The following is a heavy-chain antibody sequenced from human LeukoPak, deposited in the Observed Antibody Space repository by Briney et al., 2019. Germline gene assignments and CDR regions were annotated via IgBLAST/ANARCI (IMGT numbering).Heavy chain of an antibody. V-gene: IGHV4-39*01. CDR3: ARHRYSAYASSDY. Sequence: SETLSLTCTVSCGSISSTSYYWGWIRQPPGKGLEWIGSIYYSGSTYYNPSPKSRVTISLATSKNQFYLKLSSVTAADTAVYYCARHRYSAYASSDYWGQGTLVTVSS. CDR2: IYYSGST. J-gene: IGHJ4*02. CDR1: CGSISSTSYY. D-gene: IGHD5-12*01.